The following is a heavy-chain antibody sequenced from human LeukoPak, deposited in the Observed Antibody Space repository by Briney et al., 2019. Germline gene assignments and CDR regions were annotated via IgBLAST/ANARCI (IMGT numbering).Heavy chain of an antibody. V-gene: IGHV3-23*01. CDR3: AKEVGIAAAQNSYFDY. J-gene: IGHJ4*02. D-gene: IGHD6-13*01. Sequence: GGSLRLSCAASGFTFSSYAMSWVRQAPGKGLEWVSVISGSGGSTYYADSVKGRFTISRDNSKNTLYLQMSSLRAEDTAVYCCAKEVGIAAAQNSYFDYWGQGTLVTVSS. CDR1: GFTFSSYA. CDR2: ISGSGGST.